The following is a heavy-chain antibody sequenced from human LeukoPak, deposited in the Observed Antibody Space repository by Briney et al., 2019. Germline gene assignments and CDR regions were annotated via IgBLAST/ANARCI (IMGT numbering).Heavy chain of an antibody. CDR3: GSGSTWLP. V-gene: IGHV3-7*01. CDR1: GFNFSTYW. CDR2: IKQDGSEK. D-gene: IGHD6-13*01. Sequence: GGSLRLSCAASGFNFSTYWMSWVRQAPGKGLEWVANIKQDGSEKYYVDSVRGRFTISRDNAKNSLYLQMNSLRAEDTAVYYCGSGSTWLPRGQGTLVTVSS. J-gene: IGHJ4*02.